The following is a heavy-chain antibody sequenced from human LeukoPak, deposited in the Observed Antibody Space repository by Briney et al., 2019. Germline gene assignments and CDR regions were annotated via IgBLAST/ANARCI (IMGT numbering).Heavy chain of an antibody. Sequence: SQTLSLTCTVSGGSISSGVYYWSWIRQPPGKGLEWIGYIYYSGSTYYNPSLKSRVTISVDTSKNQFSLKLSSVTAADTAVYYCARVRCSSTSCPHDAFDIWGQGTMVTVSS. D-gene: IGHD2-2*01. CDR2: IYYSGST. CDR1: GGSISSGVYY. V-gene: IGHV4-30-4*08. CDR3: ARVRCSSTSCPHDAFDI. J-gene: IGHJ3*02.